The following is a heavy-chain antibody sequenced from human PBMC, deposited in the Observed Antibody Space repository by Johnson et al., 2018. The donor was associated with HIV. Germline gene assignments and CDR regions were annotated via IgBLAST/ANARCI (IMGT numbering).Heavy chain of an antibody. J-gene: IGHJ3*02. CDR3: AREWELLIGAFDI. V-gene: IGHV3-66*01. CDR2: IYSGGST. CDR1: GFTVSSNY. D-gene: IGHD1-26*01. Sequence: VQLVESGGGLVQPGGSLRLSCAASGFTVSSNYMSWVRQAPGKGLEWVSVIYSGGSTYYADSVKGRFTISRDNSKNTLHLQMNSLRAEDTALYYCAREWELLIGAFDIWGQGTMVTVSS.